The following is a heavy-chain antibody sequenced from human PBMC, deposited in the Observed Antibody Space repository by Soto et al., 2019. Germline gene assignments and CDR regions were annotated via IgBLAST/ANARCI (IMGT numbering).Heavy chain of an antibody. CDR1: GFTFDYYW. V-gene: IGHV3-74*01. Sequence: GGSLRLSCAASGFTFDYYWMHWVRQVPEKGLLWVSHIQNDASLTTYADSVKGRFIISRDNSKNTLYLQTNSLRAEDTAVYYCAKDTYYHDTSGPFSDAFDVWGQGTMVTVSS. CDR2: IQNDASLT. J-gene: IGHJ3*01. CDR3: AKDTYYHDTSGPFSDAFDV. D-gene: IGHD3-22*01.